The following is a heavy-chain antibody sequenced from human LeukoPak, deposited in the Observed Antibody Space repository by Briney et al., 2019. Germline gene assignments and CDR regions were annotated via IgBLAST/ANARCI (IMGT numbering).Heavy chain of an antibody. CDR1: GGSFSGYY. J-gene: IGHJ4*02. Sequence: SETLSLTCAVYGGSFSGYYWSWIRQPPGKGLEWIGEINHSGSTNYNPSLKSRVTISVDTSKNQFSLKLSSVIAADTAVYYCARANPKPLDYWGQGTLVTVSS. CDR3: ARANPKPLDY. V-gene: IGHV4-34*01. CDR2: INHSGST.